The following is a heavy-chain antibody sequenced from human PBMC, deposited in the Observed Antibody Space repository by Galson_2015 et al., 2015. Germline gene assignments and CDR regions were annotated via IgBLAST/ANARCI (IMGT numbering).Heavy chain of an antibody. CDR3: ATELLWFTELSSVAY. V-gene: IGHV3-30*04. J-gene: IGHJ4*02. CDR2: ISYDGNNK. CDR1: GFTFSSYA. D-gene: IGHD3-10*01. Sequence: SLRLSCAASGFTFSSYAMHWVRQAPGKGLEWVASISYDGNNKYYADSVKGRFTISRDNSKNTLYLQMNSLRAEDTAVYYCATELLWFTELSSVAYSGPGTLLTVS.